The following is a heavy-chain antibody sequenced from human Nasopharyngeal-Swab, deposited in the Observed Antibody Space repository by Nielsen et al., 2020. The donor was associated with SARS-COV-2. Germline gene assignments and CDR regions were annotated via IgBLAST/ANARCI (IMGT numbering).Heavy chain of an antibody. J-gene: IGHJ6*02. CDR2: ISGDGGST. CDR1: GFTFDDYA. CDR3: AKEQGYSSSWYGDYYYYYGMDV. D-gene: IGHD6-13*01. V-gene: IGHV3-43*02. Sequence: GGSLRLSCAASGFTFDDYAMHWVRQAPGQGLEWVSLISGDGGSTYYADSVKGRFTISRDNSKNSLYLQMNSLRTEDTALYYCAKEQGYSSSWYGDYYYYYGMDVWGQGTTVTVSS.